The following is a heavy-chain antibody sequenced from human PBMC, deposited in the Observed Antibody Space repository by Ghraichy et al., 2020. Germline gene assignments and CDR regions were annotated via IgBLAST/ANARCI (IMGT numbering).Heavy chain of an antibody. V-gene: IGHV4-59*01. CDR3: ARYSGRYGASYYYYMDV. D-gene: IGHD1-26*01. J-gene: IGHJ6*03. Sequence: GSLRLSCTVSGGSISSYYWSWIRQPPGKGLEWIGYIYYSGTTNYNPSLKSRVTISVDTSKNQFSLNLSSVTAADTAVYYCARYSGRYGASYYYYMDVWGKGTTVTVSS. CDR1: GGSISSYY. CDR2: IYYSGTT.